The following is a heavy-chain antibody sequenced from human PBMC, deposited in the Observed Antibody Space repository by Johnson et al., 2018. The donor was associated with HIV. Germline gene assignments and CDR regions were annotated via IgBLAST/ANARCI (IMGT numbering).Heavy chain of an antibody. Sequence: QVQLVESGGGVVQPGRSLRLSCAASGFTFSSYGMHWVRQAPGKGLEWVAVISYDGSNKYSADSVKGRFTISRDNSKNTLYLQMNSLRAEDTAVYYCARGSSSWLHDAFDIWGQGTMVTVSS. V-gene: IGHV3-30*03. J-gene: IGHJ3*02. CDR1: GFTFSSYG. CDR3: ARGSSSWLHDAFDI. D-gene: IGHD6-13*01. CDR2: ISYDGSNK.